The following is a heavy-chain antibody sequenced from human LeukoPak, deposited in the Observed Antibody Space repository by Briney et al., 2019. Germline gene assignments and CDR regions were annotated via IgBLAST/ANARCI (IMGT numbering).Heavy chain of an antibody. V-gene: IGHV1-18*01. CDR3: ARDRIGGYDFRY. Sequence: ASVKVSCKASGYTFTSYGISWVRQAPGQGLEWMGWISAYNGNTNYAQKLQGRVTMTTDTSTSTAYMELSSLRSEDTAVYYCARDRIGGYDFRYWGQGTLVTVSS. J-gene: IGHJ4*02. CDR1: GYTFTSYG. D-gene: IGHD5-12*01. CDR2: ISAYNGNT.